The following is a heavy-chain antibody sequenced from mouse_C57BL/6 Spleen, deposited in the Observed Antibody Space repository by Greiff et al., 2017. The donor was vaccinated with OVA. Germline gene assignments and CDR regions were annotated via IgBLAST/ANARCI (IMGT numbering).Heavy chain of an antibody. D-gene: IGHD2-10*01. CDR2: IDPETGGT. CDR1: GYTFTDYE. J-gene: IGHJ2*01. CDR3: TTYYPDY. Sequence: LVESGAELVRPGASVTLSCKASGYTFTDYEMHWVKQTPVHGLEWIGAIDPETGGTAYNQKFKGKAILTADKSSSTAYMELRSLTSEDSAVYYCTTYYPDYWGQGTTLTVSS. V-gene: IGHV1-15*01.